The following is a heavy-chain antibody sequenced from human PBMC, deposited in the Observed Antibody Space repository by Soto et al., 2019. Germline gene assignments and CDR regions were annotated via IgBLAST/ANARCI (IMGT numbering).Heavy chain of an antibody. V-gene: IGHV4-61*08. CDR1: GGSVSSAGFY. Sequence: QVQLQESGPGLVKPSQTLSLTCTVSGGSVSSAGFYWRWIRQPPGKGLEWIGYIYYSGITNYNPSLKSRVTISVDTSTNQFSLKLGSVTAADTAVYFCARANYYDTSAYYYWGQGTLVTVSS. CDR2: IYYSGIT. CDR3: ARANYYDTSAYYY. J-gene: IGHJ4*02. D-gene: IGHD3-22*01.